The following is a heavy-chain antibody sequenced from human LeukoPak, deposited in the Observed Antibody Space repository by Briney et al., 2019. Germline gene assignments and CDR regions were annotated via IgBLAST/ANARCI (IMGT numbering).Heavy chain of an antibody. V-gene: IGHV4-39*01. CDR3: ARQTGSGLFILP. Sequence: SETLSLTCTVSGVSISSSNSYWGWLRQPPGKGQEWIGSIYDSGNTYYNAAPKRQVSISIDTSKNQFSLRLTSVTAADTAVYYCARQTGSGLFILPGGQGTLVTVSS. D-gene: IGHD3/OR15-3a*01. CDR2: IYDSGNT. CDR1: GVSISSSNSY. J-gene: IGHJ4*02.